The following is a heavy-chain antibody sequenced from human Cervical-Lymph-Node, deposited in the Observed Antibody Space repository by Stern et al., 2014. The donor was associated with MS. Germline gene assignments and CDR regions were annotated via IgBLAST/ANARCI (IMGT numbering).Heavy chain of an antibody. D-gene: IGHD5-18*01. CDR1: GFTFSSYG. V-gene: IGHV3-33*01. Sequence: VQLVESGGGVVQPGRSLRLSCAASGFTFSSYGMHWVRQAPGKGLEWVAVIWYYGSNKYYADSVKGRFTISRDNSKNTLYLQMNSLRAEDTAVYYCARAVDTAMVTALGYWGQGTLVTVSS. J-gene: IGHJ4*02. CDR2: IWYYGSNK. CDR3: ARAVDTAMVTALGY.